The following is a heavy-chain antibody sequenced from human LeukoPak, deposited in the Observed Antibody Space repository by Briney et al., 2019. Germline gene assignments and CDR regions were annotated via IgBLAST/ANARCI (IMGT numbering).Heavy chain of an antibody. CDR3: ARADTYYYDSSGYYTY. CDR2: INPNSGGT. CDR1: GYTFTSYY. Sequence: ASVKVSCKASGYTFTSYYMHWVRQAPGQGLEWMGWINPNSGGTNYAQKFQGRVTMIRDTSISTAYMELSRLRSDDTAVYYCARADTYYYDSSGYYTYWGQGTLVTVSS. J-gene: IGHJ4*02. D-gene: IGHD3-22*01. V-gene: IGHV1-2*02.